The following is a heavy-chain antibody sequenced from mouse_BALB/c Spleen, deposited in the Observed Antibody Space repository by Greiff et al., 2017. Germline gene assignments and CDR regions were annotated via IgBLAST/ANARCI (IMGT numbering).Heavy chain of an antibody. CDR2: INSNGGST. D-gene: IGHD1-1*01. CDR3: ARLGGCSGDWYFDV. Sequence: EVMLVGSGGGLVKFGGSRKLSGAASGFTFGSYYMSWVRQTPEKRLELVAAINSNGGSTYYPDTVKGRFTISRDNAKNTLYLQMSSLKSEDTALYYCARLGGCSGDWYFDVWGAGTTVTVSS. V-gene: IGHV5-6-2*01. CDR1: GFTFGSYY. J-gene: IGHJ1*01.